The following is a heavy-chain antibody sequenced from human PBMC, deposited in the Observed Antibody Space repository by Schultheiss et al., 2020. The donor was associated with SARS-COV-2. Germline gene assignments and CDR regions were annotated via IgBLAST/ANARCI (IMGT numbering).Heavy chain of an antibody. J-gene: IGHJ4*02. CDR3: AKEGAGYVGY. V-gene: IGHV4-4*07. Sequence: SETLSLTCTVSGGSISSYYWSWIRQPPGKGLDWIGRIYTSGSTDYNPSLKSRVTMSVYTSKNQFSLKLSFVTAADTAVYYCAKEGAGYVGYWGQGTLVTVSS. D-gene: IGHD1-14*01. CDR2: IYTSGST. CDR1: GGSISSYY.